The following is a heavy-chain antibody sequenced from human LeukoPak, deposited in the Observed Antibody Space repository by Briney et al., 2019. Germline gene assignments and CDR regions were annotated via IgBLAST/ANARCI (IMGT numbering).Heavy chain of an antibody. CDR3: ARENLREFRIYYYYGMDV. Sequence: PSQTLSLTCTVSGGSISGGDYYWSWIRQPPGKGLEWIGYIYYSGSTYYNPSLKSRVTISVDTSKNQFSLKLSSVTAADTAVYYCARENLREFRIYYYYGMDVWGQGTTVTVSS. V-gene: IGHV4-30-4*01. CDR2: IYYSGST. CDR1: GGSISGGDYY. J-gene: IGHJ6*02. D-gene: IGHD3-16*01.